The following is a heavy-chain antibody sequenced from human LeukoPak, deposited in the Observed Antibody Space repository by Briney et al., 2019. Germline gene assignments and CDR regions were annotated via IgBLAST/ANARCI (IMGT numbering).Heavy chain of an antibody. CDR1: GGTFSSYA. Sequence: SVKVSCKASGGTFSSYAISWVRQAPGQGLEWMGGIIPIFGTANYAQKFQGRVTITADESTSTAYMELSRLRSDDTAVYYCAREYSSPTDYWGQGTLVTVSS. V-gene: IGHV1-69*13. CDR2: IIPIFGTA. CDR3: AREYSSPTDY. J-gene: IGHJ4*02. D-gene: IGHD6-13*01.